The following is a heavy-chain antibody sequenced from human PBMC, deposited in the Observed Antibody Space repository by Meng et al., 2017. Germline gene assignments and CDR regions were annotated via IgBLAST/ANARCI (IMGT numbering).Heavy chain of an antibody. CDR2: IKSKTDGGTT. D-gene: IGHD6-13*01. J-gene: IGHJ6*02. CDR1: GFTFSNAW. Sequence: GESLKISCAASGFTFSNAWMSWVRQAPGKGLEWVGRIKSKTDGGTTDYAAPVKGRFTISRDDSKNTLYLQMNSLKTEDTAVYYCTTDPGSGWYGYYYYGMDVWGQGTTVTVSS. CDR3: TTDPGSGWYGYYYYGMDV. V-gene: IGHV3-15*01.